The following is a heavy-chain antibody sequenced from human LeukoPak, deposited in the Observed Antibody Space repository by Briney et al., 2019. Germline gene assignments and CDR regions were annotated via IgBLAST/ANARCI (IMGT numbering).Heavy chain of an antibody. D-gene: IGHD3-22*01. CDR1: GYTFTSYD. CDR2: INPSGGST. CDR3: ARAYYYDSSGYYPGGDY. Sequence: GASVKVSCKASGYTFTSYDINWVRQATGQGLEWMGMINPSGGSTSYAQKFQGRVTMTRDTSTSTVYMELSSLRSEDTAVYYCARAYYYDSSGYYPGGDYWGQGTLVTVSS. J-gene: IGHJ4*02. V-gene: IGHV1-46*01.